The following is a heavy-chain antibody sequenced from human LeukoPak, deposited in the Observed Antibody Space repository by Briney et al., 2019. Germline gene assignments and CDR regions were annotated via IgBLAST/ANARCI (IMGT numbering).Heavy chain of an antibody. CDR1: GFSFSSYA. J-gene: IGHJ4*02. V-gene: IGHV3-23*01. CDR3: AKIAVGDIFDY. CDR2: INGRGDST. D-gene: IGHD1-26*01. Sequence: SEGSLRLSCAASGFSFSSYAMSWVRQAPGKGLEWVSGINGRGDSTVYADSVKGRFTISRDNSKNTLYLQMNSLRVEDTAVYYCAKIAVGDIFDYWGQGTLVTVSS.